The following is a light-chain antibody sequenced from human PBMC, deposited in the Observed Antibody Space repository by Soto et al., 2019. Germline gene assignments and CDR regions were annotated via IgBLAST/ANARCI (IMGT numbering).Light chain of an antibody. CDR2: DVS. J-gene: IGLJ1*01. Sequence: QSALTQPASVSGSPGQSITISCTGSSSDVGGYNYVSWYQQHPGKAPKLIIHDVSSRPSGVANRFSGSRSGNTASLTISGLQAEDEADYYCSSYTSGSTLYVFGPGTKVT. CDR3: SSYTSGSTLYV. CDR1: SSDVGGYNY. V-gene: IGLV2-14*03.